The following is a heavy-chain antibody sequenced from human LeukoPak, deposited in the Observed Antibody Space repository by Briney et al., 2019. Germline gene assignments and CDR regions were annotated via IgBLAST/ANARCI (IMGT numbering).Heavy chain of an antibody. CDR2: ISGSSTTK. V-gene: IGHV3-48*02. Sequence: GGSLRLSCAASGFTFSTYSMNWVRQAPGKGLEWISDISGSSTTKYYADSVKGRFTISRDNAKNSLYLQMSRLRDGDTAVYYCARAPDSSGWYGVFDHWGQGTLVTVSS. CDR3: ARAPDSSGWYGVFDH. CDR1: GFTFSTYS. J-gene: IGHJ4*02. D-gene: IGHD6-19*01.